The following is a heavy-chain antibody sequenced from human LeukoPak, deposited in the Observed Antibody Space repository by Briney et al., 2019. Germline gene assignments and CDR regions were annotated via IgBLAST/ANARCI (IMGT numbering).Heavy chain of an antibody. CDR2: IYTSGST. CDR1: GGSISSYY. V-gene: IGHV4-4*07. CDR3: ARATVTTDYYYYMDV. D-gene: IGHD4-17*01. J-gene: IGHJ6*03. Sequence: SETLPLTCTVSGGSISSYYWSWIRQPAGKGLEWIGRIYTSGSTNYNPSLKSRVTMSVDTSKNQFSLKLSSVTAADTAVYYCARATVTTDYYYYMDVWGKGTTVTVSS.